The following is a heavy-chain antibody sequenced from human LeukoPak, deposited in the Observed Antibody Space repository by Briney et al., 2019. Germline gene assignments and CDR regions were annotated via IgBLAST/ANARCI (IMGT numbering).Heavy chain of an antibody. D-gene: IGHD1-1*01. V-gene: IGHV3-23*01. CDR3: AKAAERFFDY. Sequence: PGGSLRLSCAASGFTFSNYAITWVRQAPGKGLEWVSTISSSGANTYYADSVRGRFTISRDNSNNTLYLQMNSLRVEDTAVYYCAKAAERFFDYWGQGTLVTVSS. CDR1: GFTFSNYA. CDR2: ISSSGANT. J-gene: IGHJ4*02.